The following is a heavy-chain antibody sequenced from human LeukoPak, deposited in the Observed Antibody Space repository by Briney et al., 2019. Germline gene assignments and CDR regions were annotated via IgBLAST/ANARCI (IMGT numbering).Heavy chain of an antibody. CDR3: ARGIFDYYYYMDV. V-gene: IGHV1-8*01. CDR2: MNPNSGNT. D-gene: IGHD3-3*01. Sequence: GASVRVSSKASGYTFTSYEINWVRQATGQGLEWMGWMNPNSGNTGYAQKFQGRVTMTRNTSLSTAYMELSSLRSEDTAVYYCARGIFDYYYYMDVWGKGTTVTVSS. J-gene: IGHJ6*03. CDR1: GYTFTSYE.